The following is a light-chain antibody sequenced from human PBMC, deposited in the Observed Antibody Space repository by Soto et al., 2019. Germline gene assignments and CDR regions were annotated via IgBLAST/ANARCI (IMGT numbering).Light chain of an antibody. V-gene: IGLV1-40*01. CDR1: SSYIGAGYD. J-gene: IGLJ3*02. CDR2: ANS. CDR3: QSYDSSLSGWV. Sequence: QSVLTQPPSVSGAPGQRVTISCTGSSSYIGAGYDVHWYQQLPGTAPKLLIYANSNRPSGVPDRFSGSKSGTSASLAITGLQAEDEAEYYCQSYDSSLSGWVFGGGTKVTVL.